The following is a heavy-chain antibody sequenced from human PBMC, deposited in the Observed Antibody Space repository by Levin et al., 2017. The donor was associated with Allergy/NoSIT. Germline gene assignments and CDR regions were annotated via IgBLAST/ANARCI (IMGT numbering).Heavy chain of an antibody. CDR3: ARDGSVLRYLDAFDI. D-gene: IGHD3-9*01. J-gene: IGHJ3*02. CDR1: GFTFSSYS. V-gene: IGHV3-48*01. Sequence: GGSLRLSCAASGFTFSSYSMNWVRQAPGKGLEWVSYISSSSSTIYYADSVKGRFTISRDNAKNSLYLQMNSLRAEDTAVYYCARDGSVLRYLDAFDIWGQGTMVTVSS. CDR2: ISSSSSTI.